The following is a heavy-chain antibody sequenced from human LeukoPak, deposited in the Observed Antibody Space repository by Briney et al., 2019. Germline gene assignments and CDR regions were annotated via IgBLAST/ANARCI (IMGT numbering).Heavy chain of an antibody. Sequence: GASVKVSCEASGYTFTSYYMHWLRQAPGQGLEWMAIINPSGGITRYAQKFQGRVTMTGDTSTSTVYMELSSLRSEDTAVYYCARYPRPSYDSSDYYYPGDYWGQGTLVTVSS. J-gene: IGHJ4*02. V-gene: IGHV1-46*01. CDR2: INPSGGIT. D-gene: IGHD3-22*01. CDR1: GYTFTSYY. CDR3: ARYPRPSYDSSDYYYPGDY.